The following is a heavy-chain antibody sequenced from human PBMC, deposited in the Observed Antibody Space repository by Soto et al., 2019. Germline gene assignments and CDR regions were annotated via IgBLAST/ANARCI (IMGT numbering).Heavy chain of an antibody. Sequence: EVQLLESGGGLVQPGGSLRLSCAASGFTFSTYAMTWVRQAPVKGPEWFSRIGDSEGETTHYADSVKGRFTISRDNAKNTLYLQMNSLRVEDTAIYYCAKGYCGGGRCYDLDNWFDSWGQGTRVTVSS. CDR3: AKGYCGGGRCYDLDNWFDS. V-gene: IGHV3-23*01. CDR1: GFTFSTYA. J-gene: IGHJ5*01. CDR2: IGDSEGETT. D-gene: IGHD2-15*01.